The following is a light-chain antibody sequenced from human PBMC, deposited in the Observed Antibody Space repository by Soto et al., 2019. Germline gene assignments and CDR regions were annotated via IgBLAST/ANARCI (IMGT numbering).Light chain of an antibody. CDR3: QVWDTSSAVV. Sequence: QXXSGQAPVVXXXXXTDRPSGIPERXSXSNSGNTATLSXSXVXAGDEADYYCQVWDTSSAVVFGGGTKLTVL. J-gene: IGLJ2*01. CDR2: XXT. V-gene: IGLV3-21*02.